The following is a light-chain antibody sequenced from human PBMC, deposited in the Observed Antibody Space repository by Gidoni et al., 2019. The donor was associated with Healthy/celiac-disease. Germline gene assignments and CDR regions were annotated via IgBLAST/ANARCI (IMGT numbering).Light chain of an antibody. CDR1: QSISSL. Sequence: DIHTTHSPSTLSASVGDRVTITCRASQSISSLLAWYQQKPGKAPKLLIYNASSLESGVPSRFSGSGSGTEFTLTISSLQPDDFATYYCQQYNSYSFTFGPGTKVDIK. CDR3: QQYNSYSFT. J-gene: IGKJ3*01. V-gene: IGKV1-5*03. CDR2: NAS.